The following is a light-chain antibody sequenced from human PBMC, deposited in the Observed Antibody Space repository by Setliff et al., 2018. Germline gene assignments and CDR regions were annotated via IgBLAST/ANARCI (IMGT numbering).Light chain of an antibody. V-gene: IGLV2-8*01. J-gene: IGLJ1*01. CDR1: SSDIGGYNY. Sequence: QSVLTQPPSASGSPGQSVTISCTGTSSDIGGYNYVSWYQQHPGKAPKLMIYEVNKRPSGVPDRFSGSKSGNTASLTVSGLQAEDEADYYCSSYACSRNFYVFGTGTKV. CDR3: SSYACSRNFYV. CDR2: EVN.